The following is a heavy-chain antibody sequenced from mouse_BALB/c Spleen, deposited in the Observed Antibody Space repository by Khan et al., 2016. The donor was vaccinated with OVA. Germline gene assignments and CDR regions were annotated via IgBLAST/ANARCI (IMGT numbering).Heavy chain of an antibody. Sequence: EVQLQESGPGLVKPSQPLSLTCTVTGYSITSGYAWNWIRQFPGNKLEWMGYISYSGGTSYNPSLKSRISITRDTPTNQFFLQLNSVTTEDTATYYCARGNYCGYYFNYWGQGTTLTVSS. CDR1: GYSITSGYA. CDR3: ARGNYCGYYFNY. V-gene: IGHV3-2*02. J-gene: IGHJ2*01. CDR2: ISYSGGT. D-gene: IGHD1-1*01.